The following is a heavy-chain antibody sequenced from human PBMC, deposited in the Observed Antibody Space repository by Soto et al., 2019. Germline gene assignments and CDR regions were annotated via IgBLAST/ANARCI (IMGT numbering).Heavy chain of an antibody. V-gene: IGHV4-39*01. CDR2: IYYSGST. J-gene: IGHJ6*03. CDR1: GASISSNSYY. Sequence: SETLSLTCTLSGASISSNSYYWGWIRQPPGKGLEWIGSIYYSGSTYYNPSLKSRVTISVDTSKNQFSLKLSSVTAADTAVYYCARLSQTYYYGSRSYFYYMDVWGKGTTVT. D-gene: IGHD3-10*01. CDR3: ARLSQTYYYGSRSYFYYMDV.